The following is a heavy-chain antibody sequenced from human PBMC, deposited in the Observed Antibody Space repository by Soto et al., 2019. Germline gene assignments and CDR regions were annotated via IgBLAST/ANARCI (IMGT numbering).Heavy chain of an antibody. J-gene: IGHJ4*02. Sequence: QVQLVQSGAEVREPGASVKVSCKASGYSFTSLDINWVRQTAGQGLEWMGWMEPSTGRTGYAQKFQGRVTRTRDTPINTAYMELTTLTAEDTACYYCARGVSAGVDYWGQGTLVIVSS. V-gene: IGHV1-8*01. D-gene: IGHD1-26*01. CDR3: ARGVSAGVDY. CDR2: MEPSTGRT. CDR1: GYSFTSLD.